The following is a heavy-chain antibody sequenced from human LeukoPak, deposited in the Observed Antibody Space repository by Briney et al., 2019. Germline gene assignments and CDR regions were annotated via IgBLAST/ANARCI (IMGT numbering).Heavy chain of an antibody. D-gene: IGHD6-13*01. Sequence: SETLSLTCTVSGGSISSYYWSWIRQPAGKGLEWLGRIYSTGSTNYNPSLKSRVTMSVDTSKNQFSLRLRSVTAADAAVYYCARQIASAGTAGFDFWGQGALVTVSS. CDR3: ARQIASAGTAGFDF. CDR2: IYSTGST. J-gene: IGHJ4*02. CDR1: GGSISSYY. V-gene: IGHV4-4*07.